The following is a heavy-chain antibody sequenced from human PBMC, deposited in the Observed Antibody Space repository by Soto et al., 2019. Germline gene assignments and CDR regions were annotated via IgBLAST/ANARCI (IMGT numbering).Heavy chain of an antibody. J-gene: IGHJ6*02. D-gene: IGHD2-2*02. CDR3: ARALGYCSSTSCYRGYYYYYGMDV. CDR2: IIPIFGTA. V-gene: IGHV1-69*13. CDR1: GGTFSSYA. Sequence: SVKVSCKASGGTFSSYAISWVRQAPGQGLEWMGGIIPIFGTANYAQKFQGRVTITADESTSTAYMELSSLRSEDTAVYYCARALGYCSSTSCYRGYYYYYGMDVWGQGTTVTVSS.